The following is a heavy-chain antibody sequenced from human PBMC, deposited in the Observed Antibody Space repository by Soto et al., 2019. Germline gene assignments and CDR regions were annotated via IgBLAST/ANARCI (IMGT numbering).Heavy chain of an antibody. CDR3: ARHAEGVVYYDVWSGPRNWFVP. CDR1: GGSISSSSYY. CDR2: IYYSGGT. J-gene: IGHJ5*02. V-gene: IGHV4-39*01. Sequence: SETLSLTCTVSGGSISSSSYYWGWIRQPPGKGLEWIGRIYYSGGTYYNPSLKSRVTISVDTSKNQFSLKLRSVTAADTAVYCCARHAEGVVYYDVWSGPRNWFVPRYQGILVTV. D-gene: IGHD3-3*01.